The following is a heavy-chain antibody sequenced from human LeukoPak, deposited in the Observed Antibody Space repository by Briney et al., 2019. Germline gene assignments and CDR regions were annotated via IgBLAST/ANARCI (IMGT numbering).Heavy chain of an antibody. CDR1: GGSFSGYY. V-gene: IGHV4-34*01. CDR3: ARGKGTVTTH. CDR2: INHSGSA. Sequence: SETLSLTCAVSGGSFSGYYWTWIRQPPGKGLEWIGEINHSGSANYNPSLMSRVTISLGTSKNHFSLNLSSVTAADTAVYYCARGKGTVTTHWGQGTLVTVSS. J-gene: IGHJ4*02. D-gene: IGHD4-17*01.